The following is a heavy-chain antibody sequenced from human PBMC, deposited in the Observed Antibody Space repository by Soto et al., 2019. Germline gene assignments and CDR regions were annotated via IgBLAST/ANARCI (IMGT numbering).Heavy chain of an antibody. Sequence: GGSLRLSCAASGFTFSSYWMSWVRQAPGKGLEWVANIKQDGSEKYYVDSVKGRFTISRDNAKNSLYLQMNSLRAEDTAVYYCARDRYSYYDFWSGSLPYYYFGMDVWGQGTTVTVS. CDR2: IKQDGSEK. D-gene: IGHD3-3*01. CDR3: ARDRYSYYDFWSGSLPYYYFGMDV. CDR1: GFTFSSYW. J-gene: IGHJ6*02. V-gene: IGHV3-7*01.